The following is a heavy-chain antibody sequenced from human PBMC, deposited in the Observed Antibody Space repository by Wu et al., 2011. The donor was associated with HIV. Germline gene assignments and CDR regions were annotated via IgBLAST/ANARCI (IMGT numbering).Heavy chain of an antibody. Sequence: QVQLVQSGAEVKKPGASVKVSCKVSGFTFIGYHMHWVRQAPGQGLEWMGWINPNSGGTHYAQKFQGRVTMTRDTSINTAYMELSSLKPDDTAVYYCARDWGGTLVVYLLDSWGQGTLVTVSS. CDR3: ARDWGGTLVVYLLDS. CDR2: INPNSGGT. D-gene: IGHD2-8*02. V-gene: IGHV1-2*02. J-gene: IGHJ4*02. CDR1: GFTFIGYH.